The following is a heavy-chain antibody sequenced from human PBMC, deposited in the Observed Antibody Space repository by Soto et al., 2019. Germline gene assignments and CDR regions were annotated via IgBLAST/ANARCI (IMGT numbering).Heavy chain of an antibody. CDR2: IKKDGSEK. CDR3: VRVVRGGDY. V-gene: IGHV3-7*04. CDR1: GFTFSGSG. J-gene: IGHJ4*02. Sequence: EVQLVESGGGLVQPGESLKLSCAASGFTFSGSGIHWVRQASGKGLEWVANIKKDGSEKYYVDSVKGRFTTSRDNAKNPLYLQMNSLRAEDTAVYYCVRVVRGGDYWGQGTLVSVSS. D-gene: IGHD3-10*01.